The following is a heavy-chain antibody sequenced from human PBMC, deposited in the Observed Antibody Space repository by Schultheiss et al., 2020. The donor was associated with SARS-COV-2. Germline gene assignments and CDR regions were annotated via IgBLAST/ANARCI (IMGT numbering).Heavy chain of an antibody. J-gene: IGHJ6*02. D-gene: IGHD2-8*01. CDR1: GYSFTNYW. CDR2: IYPGDTDT. V-gene: IGHV5-51*01. Sequence: GESLKISCKGSGYSFTNYWIGWVRQMPGKGLEWMEFIYPGDTDTRYIPSFQGQVTISADESINTAYLQWTSLKASDTAIYYCARISSCTNGVCTFYYDMDVWGRGSTVTVSS. CDR3: ARISSCTNGVCTFYYDMDV.